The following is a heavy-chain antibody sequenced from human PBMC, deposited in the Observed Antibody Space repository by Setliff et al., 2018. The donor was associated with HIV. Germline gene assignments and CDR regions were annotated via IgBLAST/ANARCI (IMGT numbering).Heavy chain of an antibody. CDR1: GGSISSHY. D-gene: IGHD3-22*01. CDR3: ATYYYDSSGYQVDAFDI. J-gene: IGHJ3*02. Sequence: SETLSLTCTVSGGSISSHYWSWIRQPPGKGLEWIGHIYTTGSTNYNPSLKSRVTISVDTSKNQFSLKLSSVTAADTAVYYCATYYYDSSGYQVDAFDIWGQGTMVTVSS. V-gene: IGHV4-4*08. CDR2: IYTTGST.